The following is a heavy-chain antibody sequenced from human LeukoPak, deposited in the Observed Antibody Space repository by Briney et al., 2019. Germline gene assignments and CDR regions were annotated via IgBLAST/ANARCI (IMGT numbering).Heavy chain of an antibody. CDR3: ARPTDSSSKDYYGMDV. J-gene: IGHJ6*04. Sequence: ASVKVSCKASGGTFSSYAISWVRQAPGQGLEWMGGIIPILGTANYAQKFQGRVTITADESTRTAYMELSSLRSEDTAVYYCARPTDSSSKDYYGMDVWGKGTTVTVSS. CDR2: IIPILGTA. CDR1: GGTFSSYA. V-gene: IGHV1-69*01. D-gene: IGHD6-13*01.